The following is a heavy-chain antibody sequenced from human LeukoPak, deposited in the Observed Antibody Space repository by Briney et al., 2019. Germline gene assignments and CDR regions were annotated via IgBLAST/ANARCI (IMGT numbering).Heavy chain of an antibody. D-gene: IGHD5-18*01. CDR2: IYHSGST. Sequence: SETLSLTCAVSGGSISSSNWWSWVRQPPGKGLECIGEIYHSGSTNYNPSLKSRVTISVDKSKNQFSLKLSSVTAADTAVYYCAILQLQSNDAFDIWGQGTMVTVSS. CDR1: GGSISSSNW. J-gene: IGHJ3*02. CDR3: AILQLQSNDAFDI. V-gene: IGHV4-4*02.